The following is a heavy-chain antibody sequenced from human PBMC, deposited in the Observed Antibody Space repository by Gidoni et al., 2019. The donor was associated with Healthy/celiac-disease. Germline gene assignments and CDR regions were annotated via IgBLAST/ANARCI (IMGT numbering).Heavy chain of an antibody. J-gene: IGHJ6*02. CDR2: SYYSGST. CDR1: GGSISSYY. V-gene: IGHV4-59*01. CDR3: ARDRLRLGNSDGMDV. D-gene: IGHD5-12*01. Sequence: QVQLQESGPGLVTPSETLSLTCTGSGGSISSYYWSWIRQPPGKGLEWIGYSYYSGSTNYNPSRKSRVTISVDTSKNQFSLKLSSVTAADTAVYYCARDRLRLGNSDGMDVWGQGTTVTVSS.